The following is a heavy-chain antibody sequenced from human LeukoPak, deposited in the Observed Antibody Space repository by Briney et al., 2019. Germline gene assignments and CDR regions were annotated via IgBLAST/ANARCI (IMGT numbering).Heavy chain of an antibody. Sequence: PGGSLRLSCAASGFTVSSNYMSWVRQAPGRGLEWVALISYDGSDKYYADSVKGRFTMSRDNSKNTLFLEMNSLRAEDTAIYYCARGRYYYDISGYFDYWGQGTLVAVSS. D-gene: IGHD3-22*01. CDR2: ISYDGSDK. CDR1: GFTVSSNY. V-gene: IGHV3-30-3*01. CDR3: ARGRYYYDISGYFDY. J-gene: IGHJ4*02.